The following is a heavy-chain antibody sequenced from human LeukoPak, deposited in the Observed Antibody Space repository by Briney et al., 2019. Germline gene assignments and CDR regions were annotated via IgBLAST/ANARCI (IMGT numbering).Heavy chain of an antibody. V-gene: IGHV4-59*01. D-gene: IGHD3-9*01. CDR3: AREYYDILTGGYGMDV. CDR2: IYYSGST. CDR1: GGSISSYY. Sequence: SETLSLTCTVSGGSISSYYWSWIRQPPGKGLKWIGYIYYSGSTNYNPSLKSRVTISVDTSKNQFSLKLSSVTAADTAVYYCAREYYDILTGGYGMDVWGQGTTVTVSS. J-gene: IGHJ6*02.